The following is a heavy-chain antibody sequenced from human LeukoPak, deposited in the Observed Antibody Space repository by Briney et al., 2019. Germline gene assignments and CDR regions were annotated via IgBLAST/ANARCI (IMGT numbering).Heavy chain of an antibody. CDR2: IYYSGST. Sequence: PSETLSLTCTVSGGSISSSLYYWGWIRQPPGKGLEWIGTIYYSGSTYYNPSLKGRVTISVDTSKNQFSLKLSSVTAADTAVYYCARDSGVPWLGGYYYYMDVWGKGTTVTVSS. J-gene: IGHJ6*03. V-gene: IGHV4-39*07. CDR1: GGSISSSLYY. D-gene: IGHD3-10*01. CDR3: ARDSGVPWLGGYYYYMDV.